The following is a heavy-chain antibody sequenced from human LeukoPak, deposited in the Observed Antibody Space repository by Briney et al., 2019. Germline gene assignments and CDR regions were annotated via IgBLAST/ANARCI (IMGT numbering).Heavy chain of an antibody. V-gene: IGHV1-46*01. D-gene: IGHD4-23*01. J-gene: IGHJ4*02. Sequence: GASVKVSCKASGYTFTNYYIHWVRQAPGQGLEWMGIINPSGGSTNYAQNFQGRVTMTRDTSTSTVYMELSSLRSDDTAVYYCARAQTTVAYPFLYWGQGTLVTVSS. CDR1: GYTFTNYY. CDR2: INPSGGST. CDR3: ARAQTTVAYPFLY.